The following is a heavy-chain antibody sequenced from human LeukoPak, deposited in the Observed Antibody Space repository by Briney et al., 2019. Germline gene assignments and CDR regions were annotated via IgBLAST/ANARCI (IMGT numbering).Heavy chain of an antibody. Sequence: ASVKVSCKASGYSFTSYDINWVRQAPGQGFERVGWMNPNTGNTGHAQESHGRVTMTRDTSMSTAYMELSSLRYEDTAVYYCARGRGYDRTGYVYYFDFWGQGTLVTVSS. D-gene: IGHD3-22*01. CDR3: ARGRGYDRTGYVYYFDF. CDR1: GYSFTSYD. V-gene: IGHV1-8*01. CDR2: MNPNTGNT. J-gene: IGHJ4*02.